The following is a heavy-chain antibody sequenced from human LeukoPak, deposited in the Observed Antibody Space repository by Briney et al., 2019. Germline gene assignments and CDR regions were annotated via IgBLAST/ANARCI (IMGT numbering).Heavy chain of an antibody. CDR1: GFTVSSNY. CDR2: IYSGGST. J-gene: IGHJ4*02. CDR3: ARDDLSYGYDY. V-gene: IGHV3-66*01. Sequence: PGGSLRLSCAASGFTVSSNYMSWVRQAPGKGLKWVSVIYSGGSTYYADSVKGRFTISRDNSKNTLYLQMNSLRAEDTAVYYCARDDLSYGYDYWGQGTLVTVSS. D-gene: IGHD5-18*01.